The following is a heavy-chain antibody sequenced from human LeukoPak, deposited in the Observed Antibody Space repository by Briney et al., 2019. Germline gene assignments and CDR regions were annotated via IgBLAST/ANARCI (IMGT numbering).Heavy chain of an antibody. CDR3: ARGRADRYYYVQDY. J-gene: IGHJ4*02. CDR2: INPNSGGT. V-gene: IGHV1-2*02. D-gene: IGHD3-10*02. CDR1: GYTFTGYY. Sequence: ASVKVSCKASGYTFTGYYMHWVRQAAGQGLEWMGWINPNSGGTNYAQKFQGRVTMTRDTSISTAYMELSRLRSDDTAVYYCARGRADRYYYVQDYWGQGTLVTVSS.